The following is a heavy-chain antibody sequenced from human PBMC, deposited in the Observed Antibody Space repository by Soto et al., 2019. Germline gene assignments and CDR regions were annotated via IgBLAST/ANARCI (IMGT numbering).Heavy chain of an antibody. CDR1: GGSISSSRYY. Sequence: SATLSLTCTVSGGSISSSRYYWSWIRQPPGKGLEWIGYIYYSGSTNYNPSLKSRVTLSVDTSKNQFSLKLSSVTAADTAVYYCARELRGYYDSSGYSQDWGQGTLVTVSS. J-gene: IGHJ4*02. CDR3: ARELRGYYDSSGYSQD. CDR2: IYYSGST. D-gene: IGHD3-22*01. V-gene: IGHV4-61*01.